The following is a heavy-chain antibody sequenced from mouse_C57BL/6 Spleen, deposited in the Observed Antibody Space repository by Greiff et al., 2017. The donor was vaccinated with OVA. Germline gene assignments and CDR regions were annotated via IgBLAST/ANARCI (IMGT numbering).Heavy chain of an antibody. J-gene: IGHJ1*03. Sequence: VQLQQSGPELVKPGASVKISCKASGYTFTDYYMNWVKQSHGKSLEWIGDINPNNGGTSYNQKFKGKATLTVDKSSSTAYMELRSLTSEDSAVYYCARGIRRYFDVWGTGTTVTVSS. D-gene: IGHD2-4*01. V-gene: IGHV1-26*01. CDR3: ARGIRRYFDV. CDR1: GYTFTDYY. CDR2: INPNNGGT.